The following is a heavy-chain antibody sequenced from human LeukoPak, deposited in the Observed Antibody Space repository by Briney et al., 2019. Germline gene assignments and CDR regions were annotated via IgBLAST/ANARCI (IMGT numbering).Heavy chain of an antibody. D-gene: IGHD2-8*01. J-gene: IGHJ4*02. CDR2: ISSSGSTI. CDR1: GFTFSSYE. V-gene: IGHV3-48*03. CDR3: ARDLMVYAIWPYSGYDSGSGD. Sequence: QPGGSLRLSCAASGFTFSSYEMNWVRQAPGKGLEWVSYISSSGSTIYYADSVKGRFTISRDNAKNSLYLQMNSLRAEDTAVYYCARDLMVYAIWPYSGYDSGSGDWGQGTLVTVSS.